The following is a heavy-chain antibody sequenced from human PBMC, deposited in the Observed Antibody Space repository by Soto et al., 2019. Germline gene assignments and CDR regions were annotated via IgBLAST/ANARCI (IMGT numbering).Heavy chain of an antibody. J-gene: IGHJ4*02. Sequence: SVKVSCKASGGTFSSYAISWVRQAPGQGLEWMGGIIPIFGTANYAQKFQGRVTITADKSTSTAYMELSSLRSEDTAVYYCARDFLAAAGGYFDYWGQGTLVTVSS. CDR3: ARDFLAAAGGYFDY. D-gene: IGHD6-13*01. CDR2: IIPIFGTA. CDR1: GGTFSSYA. V-gene: IGHV1-69*06.